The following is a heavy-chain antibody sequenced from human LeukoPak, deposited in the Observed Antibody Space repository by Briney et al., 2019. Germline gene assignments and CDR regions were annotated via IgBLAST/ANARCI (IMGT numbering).Heavy chain of an antibody. CDR3: ARKGRITTVRGDDAFDI. J-gene: IGHJ3*02. CDR2: ISGNNGDT. CDR1: GYTFTDYG. V-gene: IGHV1-18*01. D-gene: IGHD3-10*01. Sequence: SVKVSCTASGYTFTDYGISWVRQAPGQGLEWMGWISGNNGDTNLAQKLQGRVTMTTATSTSTAYMELRSLRSDDTAVYYCARKGRITTVRGDDAFDIWGQGTMVTVSS.